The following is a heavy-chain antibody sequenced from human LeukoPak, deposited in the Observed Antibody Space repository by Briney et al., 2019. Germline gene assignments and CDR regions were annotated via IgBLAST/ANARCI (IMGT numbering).Heavy chain of an antibody. V-gene: IGHV4-30-2*01. CDR1: GGSISSGGYY. CDR2: IYHSGST. J-gene: IGHJ6*03. Sequence: SETLSLTCTVSGGSISSGGYYWSWIRQPPGKGLEWIGYIYHSGSTYYNPSLKSRVTISVDRSKNQFSLKLSSVTAADTAVYYCARGTGDYYYYYMDVWGKGTTVTVSS. CDR3: ARGTGDYYYYYMDV. D-gene: IGHD1-1*01.